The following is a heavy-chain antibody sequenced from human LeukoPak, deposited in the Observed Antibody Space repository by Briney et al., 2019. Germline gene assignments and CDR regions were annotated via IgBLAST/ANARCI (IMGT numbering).Heavy chain of an antibody. CDR2: FNYGETT. J-gene: IGHJ4*02. CDR1: GASISSTTYS. CDR3: AKWVVAGLGVNF. D-gene: IGHD6-19*01. Sequence: NSSETLSLTCTVSGASISSTTYSWGWIRQPPGGGLEWLGCFNYGETTYYNPSLKSRVTISVDTSMNQFSLRLTSVTAADTAVYFCAKWVVAGLGVNFWGQGTLVAVSS. V-gene: IGHV4-39*01.